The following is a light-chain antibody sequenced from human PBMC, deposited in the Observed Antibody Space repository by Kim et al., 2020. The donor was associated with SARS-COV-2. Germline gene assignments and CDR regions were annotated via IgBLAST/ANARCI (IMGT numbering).Light chain of an antibody. CDR2: LNSDGSH. Sequence: LAATVNPTCTLSSGNSIHSIAWHRQQPGKGPRYLMKLNSDGSHSKGDGIPNRFSGSSSVAERYLTISSLQSEDEADYYFQTWGTGLFGGGTKLTVL. V-gene: IGLV4-69*01. CDR3: QTWGTGL. J-gene: IGLJ2*01. CDR1: SGNSIHS.